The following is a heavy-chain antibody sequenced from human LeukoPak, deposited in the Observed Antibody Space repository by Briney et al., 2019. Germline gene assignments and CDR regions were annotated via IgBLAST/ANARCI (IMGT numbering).Heavy chain of an antibody. Sequence: GASVKVSCKASGYTFTGYYMHWERQAPGQGLEWMGWINPNSGGTIYAEKFQGRVTMTRDTSISTAYMELSRLRSDDTAVYYCARDEGYCSSASCSAELDYWGQGTLVTVSS. J-gene: IGHJ4*02. CDR3: ARDEGYCSSASCSAELDY. V-gene: IGHV1-2*02. D-gene: IGHD2-2*01. CDR2: INPNSGGT. CDR1: GYTFTGYY.